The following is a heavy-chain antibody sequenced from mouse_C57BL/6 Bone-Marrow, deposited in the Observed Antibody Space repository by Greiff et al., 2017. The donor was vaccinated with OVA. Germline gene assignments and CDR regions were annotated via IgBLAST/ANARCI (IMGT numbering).Heavy chain of an antibody. V-gene: IGHV1-81*01. J-gene: IGHJ3*01. CDR3: ARESKAWFAY. Sequence: QVQLQQSGAELARPGASVKLSCKASGYTFTSYGISWVKQRTGQGLEWIGEIYPRSGNTYYNEKFKGKATLTADKSSSTAYMELRSLTSEDSAVYFCARESKAWFAYWGQGTLVTVSA. CDR2: IYPRSGNT. CDR1: GYTFTSYG.